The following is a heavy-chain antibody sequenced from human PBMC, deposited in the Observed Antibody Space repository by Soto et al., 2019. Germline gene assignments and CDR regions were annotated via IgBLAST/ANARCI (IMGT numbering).Heavy chain of an antibody. V-gene: IGHV6-1*01. D-gene: IGHD5-12*01. Sequence: PSQTLSLTCAISGDGVSSNSAAWSWIRQSPSRGLEWLGRTYYRSKWYNNYAVSVKSRITINPDTSKNQFSLQLNSVTPGDTAVYYCARDRLGDGYNGYWGQGTLVTVLL. J-gene: IGHJ4*02. CDR2: TYYRSKWYN. CDR3: ARDRLGDGYNGY. CDR1: GDGVSSNSAA.